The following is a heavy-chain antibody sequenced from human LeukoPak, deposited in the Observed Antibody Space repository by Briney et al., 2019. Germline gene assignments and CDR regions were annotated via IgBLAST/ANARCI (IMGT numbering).Heavy chain of an antibody. V-gene: IGHV3-48*03. D-gene: IGHD3-22*01. CDR2: ISSSGSTI. J-gene: IGHJ4*02. CDR1: GFTFSSYE. Sequence: GGSLRLSCAASGFTFSSYEMNWVRQAPGKGLEWVSYISSSGSTIYYADSVKGRFTISRDNAKNSLYLQMNSLRAEDTAIYYCARRGYYDSSGYDYWGQGTLVTVSS. CDR3: ARRGYYDSSGYDY.